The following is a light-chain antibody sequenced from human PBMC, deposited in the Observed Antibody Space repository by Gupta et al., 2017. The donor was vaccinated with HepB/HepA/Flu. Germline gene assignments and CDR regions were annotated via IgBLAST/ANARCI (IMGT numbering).Light chain of an antibody. J-gene: IGLJ2*01. CDR3: CAYAGSYTYVI. V-gene: IGLV2-11*01. CDR2: DVS. CDR1: SSDVGSYNY. Sequence: QSPLTHPRSVSGPPGQPAPTPGPGTSSDVGSYNYVSWYHQHPGKAPKLMISDVSKRPSGVPERFSGSKSGNTASLTISGLQAEDEADYYCCAYAGSYTYVIFGGGTQLTVL.